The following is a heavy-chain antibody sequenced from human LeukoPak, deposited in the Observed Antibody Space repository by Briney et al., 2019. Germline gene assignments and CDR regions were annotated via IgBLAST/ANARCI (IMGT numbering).Heavy chain of an antibody. D-gene: IGHD3-10*01. V-gene: IGHV3-23*01. Sequence: SGGSLRLSCAASGFTFSSYAMSWVRQAPGKGLEWVSAISGSGGSTYYADSVKGRFTIFRDNSKNTLYLQMDSLRAEDTAVYYCARDLRGSGDWGQGTLVTVSS. J-gene: IGHJ4*02. CDR2: ISGSGGST. CDR3: ARDLRGSGD. CDR1: GFTFSSYA.